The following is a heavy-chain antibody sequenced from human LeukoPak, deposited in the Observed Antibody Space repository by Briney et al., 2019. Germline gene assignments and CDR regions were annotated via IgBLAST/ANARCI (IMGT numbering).Heavy chain of an antibody. J-gene: IGHJ4*02. Sequence: PSETLSLTCTVSGGSISSYYWSWLRQPAGKGLEWIGRMYTSGSTKYSPSLKSRVTISADNSKNQLSLKLTSVTAADTAVYYCARDHYGSGSYKSYFGNWGQGTQVTVSS. CDR1: GGSISSYY. CDR3: ARDHYGSGSYKSYFGN. D-gene: IGHD3-10*01. CDR2: MYTSGST. V-gene: IGHV4-4*07.